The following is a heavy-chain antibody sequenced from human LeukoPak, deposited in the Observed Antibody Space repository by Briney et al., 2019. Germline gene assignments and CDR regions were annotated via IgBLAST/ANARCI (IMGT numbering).Heavy chain of an antibody. Sequence: ASVKVSFKASGYTFTGYYLHWVRQAPGQGLEWMGWIKPNSGGTNYAQKFQGRVTMTRDTSISAAYMEVSRLISDDTAVYYCARVFGRQLPDYWGQGTLVTVSS. CDR1: GYTFTGYY. J-gene: IGHJ4*02. D-gene: IGHD1-26*01. CDR3: ARVFGRQLPDY. V-gene: IGHV1-2*02. CDR2: IKPNSGGT.